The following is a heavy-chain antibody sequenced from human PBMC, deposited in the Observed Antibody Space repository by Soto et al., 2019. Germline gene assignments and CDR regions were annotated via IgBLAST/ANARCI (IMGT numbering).Heavy chain of an antibody. CDR1: GYSFTSYW. CDR2: IDPSDSYT. D-gene: IGHD3-22*01. J-gene: IGHJ6*02. CDR3: AITTYYYDSSGYYYYYGMDV. Sequence: GESLKISCQGSGYSFTSYWISWVRQMPGKGMEGKGRIDPSDSYTNYSPSFQGHVTISADKSISTAYLQWSSLKASDTAMYYCAITTYYYDSSGYYYYYGMDVWGQGTTVTVSS. V-gene: IGHV5-10-1*01.